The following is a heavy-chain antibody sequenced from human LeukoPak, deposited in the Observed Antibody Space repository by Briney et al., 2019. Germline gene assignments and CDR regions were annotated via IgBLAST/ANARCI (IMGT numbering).Heavy chain of an antibody. V-gene: IGHV4-59*01. CDR2: IYYSGST. CDR3: ARGFTRAGHYYFYYMDV. D-gene: IGHD3-3*01. Sequence: PSETLSLTCAVYGGSFSIYYWSWIRQPPGKGLEWIGHIYYSGSTNYNPSLKSRVTISLDTSKNHFSLKLSSVTAADTAVYYCARGFTRAGHYYFYYMDVWGKGTTVTVSS. CDR1: GGSFSIYY. J-gene: IGHJ6*03.